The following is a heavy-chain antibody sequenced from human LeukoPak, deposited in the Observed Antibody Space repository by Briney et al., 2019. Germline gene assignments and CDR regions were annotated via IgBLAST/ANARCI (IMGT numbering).Heavy chain of an antibody. J-gene: IGHJ3*02. CDR2: INHSGST. CDR3: ARVEYQLRKAFDI. V-gene: IGHV4-34*01. CDR1: GGSFSGYY. Sequence: PSETLSLTCAVYGGSFSGYYWSWIRQPPGKGLEWIGEINHSGSTNYNPSLKSRVTISVDTSKNQFSLKLSSVTAADTAVYYCARVEYQLRKAFDIWGQGTMATVSS. D-gene: IGHD2-2*01.